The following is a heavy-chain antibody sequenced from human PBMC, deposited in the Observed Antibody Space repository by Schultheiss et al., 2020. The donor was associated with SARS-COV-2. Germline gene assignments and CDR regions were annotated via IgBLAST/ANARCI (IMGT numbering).Heavy chain of an antibody. CDR3: ARAYYHRIAATGFFDY. J-gene: IGHJ4*02. CDR2: INHRGST. D-gene: IGHD6-6*01. CDR1: GGSFSGNY. Sequence: SETLSLTCAVYGGSFSGNYWSWIRQPPGKGLEWFGEINHRGSTNYNPSFNSRVTISVDTSKNQFSLKLSSVTAADTAVYYCARAYYHRIAATGFFDYWGQGTLVTVSS. V-gene: IGHV4-34*01.